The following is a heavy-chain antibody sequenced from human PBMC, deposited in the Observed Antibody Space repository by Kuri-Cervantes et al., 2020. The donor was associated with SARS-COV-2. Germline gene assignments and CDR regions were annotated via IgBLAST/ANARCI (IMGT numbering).Heavy chain of an antibody. CDR1: GGSISSGGYY. Sequence: SETLSLTCTVSGGSISSGGYYWSWIRQPPGKGLEWIGSIYYSGSTYYNPSLKSRVTISVDTSKNQFSLKLSSVTAADTAVYYCATWELLGGYWGQGTLVTVSS. J-gene: IGHJ4*02. D-gene: IGHD1-26*01. CDR3: ATWELLGGY. V-gene: IGHV4-39*01. CDR2: IYYSGST.